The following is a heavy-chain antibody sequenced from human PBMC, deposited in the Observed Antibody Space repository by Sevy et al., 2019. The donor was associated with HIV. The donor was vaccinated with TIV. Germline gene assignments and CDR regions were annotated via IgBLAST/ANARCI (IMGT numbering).Heavy chain of an antibody. CDR3: ARHLVRANYYYYGMDV. J-gene: IGHJ6*02. CDR1: GFTFSDYY. V-gene: IGHV3-11*01. Sequence: GGYLRLSCAASGFTFSDYYMSWIRQAPGKGLERVSYISSSGSTIYYADSVKGRFTISRNNAKNSLYLQMNSLRAEDTAVYYCARHLVRANYYYYGMDVWGQGTTVTVSS. CDR2: ISSSGSTI. D-gene: IGHD3-10*01.